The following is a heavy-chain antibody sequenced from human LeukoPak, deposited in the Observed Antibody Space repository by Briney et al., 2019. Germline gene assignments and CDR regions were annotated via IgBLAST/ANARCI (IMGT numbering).Heavy chain of an antibody. CDR3: AELGITMIGGV. CDR2: ISSSGGST. J-gene: IGHJ6*04. CDR1: GFTFRTYA. V-gene: IGHV3-23*01. D-gene: IGHD3-10*02. Sequence: GGSLRLSCAASGFTFRTYAMSWVRQAPGKGLEWVSVISSSGGSTYYADSVKGRFTISRDNAKNSLYLQMNSLRAEDTAVYYCAELGITMIGGVWGKGTTVTISS.